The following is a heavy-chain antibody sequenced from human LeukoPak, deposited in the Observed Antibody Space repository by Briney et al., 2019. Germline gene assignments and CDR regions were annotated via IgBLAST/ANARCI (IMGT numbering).Heavy chain of an antibody. V-gene: IGHV3-48*03. J-gene: IGHJ4*02. D-gene: IGHD3-16*02. CDR3: ARVDDYVWGSYRPGFDY. CDR2: ISSSGSTI. Sequence: GGSLRLSCPASGFTFSSYEMNWVRQAPGKGLEWVSYISSSGSTIYYADSVKGRFTISRDNAKNSLYLQMNSLRAEDTAVYYCARVDDYVWGSYRPGFDYWGQGTLVTVSS. CDR1: GFTFSSYE.